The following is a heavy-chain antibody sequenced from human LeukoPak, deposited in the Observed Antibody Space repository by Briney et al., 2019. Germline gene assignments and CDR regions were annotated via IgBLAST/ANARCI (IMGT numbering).Heavy chain of an antibody. CDR1: GFSFRNAW. CDR2: IKQDGSEK. J-gene: IGHJ6*02. V-gene: IGHV3-7*03. D-gene: IGHD6-13*01. Sequence: RSGGSLRLSCAASGFSFRNAWMHWVRQAPGKGLEWVANIKQDGSEKYYVDSVKGRFTISRDNSKNTLYLQMNSLRAEDTAVYYCAKDDSIAAAGLDYYYGMDVWGQGTTVTVSS. CDR3: AKDDSIAAAGLDYYYGMDV.